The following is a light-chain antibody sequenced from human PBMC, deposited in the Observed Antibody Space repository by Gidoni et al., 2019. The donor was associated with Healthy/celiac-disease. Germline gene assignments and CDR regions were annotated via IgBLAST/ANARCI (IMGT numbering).Light chain of an antibody. CDR2: DAS. CDR3: QQRSNWPPMYT. CDR1: QSVSSY. J-gene: IGKJ2*01. Sequence: IVLTPSPATLSLSPGERATLSCRASQSVSSYLAWYQQKPGQAPRLLIYDASNRATGIPARFSGSGSGTDFTLTISSLEPEDFAVYYCQQRSNWPPMYTFGQGTKLEIK. V-gene: IGKV3-11*01.